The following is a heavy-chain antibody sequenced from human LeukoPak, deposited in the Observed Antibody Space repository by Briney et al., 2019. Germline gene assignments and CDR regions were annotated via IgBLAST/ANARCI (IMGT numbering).Heavy chain of an antibody. CDR2: INPNSGGT. CDR1: GYTFTGYY. CDR3: ATGPSWFDP. V-gene: IGHV1-2*02. Sequence: ASVKVSCKASGYTFTGYYMHWVRQAPGQELEWMGWINPNSGGTNYAQKFQGRVTMTRDTSISTAYMELSSLRSEDTAVYYCATGPSWFDPWGQGTLVTVSS. J-gene: IGHJ5*02.